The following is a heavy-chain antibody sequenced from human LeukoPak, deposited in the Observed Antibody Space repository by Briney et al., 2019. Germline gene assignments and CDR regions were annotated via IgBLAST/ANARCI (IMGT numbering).Heavy chain of an antibody. CDR1: GFTFSAYA. Sequence: GGSLRLSCAASGFTFSAYAMAWVRQAPVKGLEWVATISASGANTHYADSVKGRFTIARANSMSTLFLQMNGLRADDTAVYYCAKDPGDHSWYFVLWGQGTLVTVSS. D-gene: IGHD6-13*01. CDR2: ISASGANT. V-gene: IGHV3-23*01. J-gene: IGHJ4*02. CDR3: AKDPGDHSWYFVL.